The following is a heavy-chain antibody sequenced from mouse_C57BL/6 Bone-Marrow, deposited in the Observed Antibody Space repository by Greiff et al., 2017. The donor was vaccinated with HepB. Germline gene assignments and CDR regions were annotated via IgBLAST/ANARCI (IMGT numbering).Heavy chain of an antibody. D-gene: IGHD3-2*02. CDR2: IDPENGDT. Sequence: DVKLQESGAELVRPGASVKLSCTASGFNIKDDYMHWVKQRPEQGLEWIGWIDPENGDTEYASKFQGKATITADTSSNTAYLQLSSLTSEDTAVYYCTKSSASYAMDYWGQGTSVTVSS. CDR1: GFNIKDDY. CDR3: TKSSASYAMDY. J-gene: IGHJ4*01. V-gene: IGHV14-4*01.